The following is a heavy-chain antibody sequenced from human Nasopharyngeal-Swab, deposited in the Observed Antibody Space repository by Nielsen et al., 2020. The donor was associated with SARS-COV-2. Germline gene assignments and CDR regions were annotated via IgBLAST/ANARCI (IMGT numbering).Heavy chain of an antibody. D-gene: IGHD5-18*01. V-gene: IGHV2-26*01. CDR2: IFSNDEK. CDR1: GFSLSNARMG. CDR3: ARSGYSYGRRYFDY. J-gene: IGHJ4*02. Sequence: SGPTLVKPTQTLTLTCTFSGFSLSNARMGVSWIRQPPGKALEWLAHIFSNDEKSYSTSLKSRLTISKDTSKSQVVLTMTNMDPVDTATYYCARSGYSYGRRYFDYWGQGTLVTVSS.